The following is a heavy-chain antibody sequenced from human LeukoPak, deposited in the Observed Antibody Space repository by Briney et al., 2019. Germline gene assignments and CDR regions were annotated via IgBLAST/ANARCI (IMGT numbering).Heavy chain of an antibody. D-gene: IGHD1-26*01. V-gene: IGHV3-30*01. Sequence: GGSLRLSCAASGFTFSNYAMHWVRQAPGKGLEWVAVISFDATKEYFAKSVKGRFTISRDNSKSTLFLQMDSLRVEDTALYFCARLKVGSNTTQKNAFDIWGRGTVVTVSS. CDR1: GFTFSNYA. CDR2: ISFDATKE. CDR3: ARLKVGSNTTQKNAFDI. J-gene: IGHJ3*02.